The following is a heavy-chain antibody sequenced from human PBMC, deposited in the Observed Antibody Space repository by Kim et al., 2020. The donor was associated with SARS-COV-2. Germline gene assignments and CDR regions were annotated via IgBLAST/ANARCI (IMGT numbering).Heavy chain of an antibody. Sequence: GGSLRLSCAASGFTSSNYAMHWVRQAPGKGLEWVAVISYDGSNKYYADSVKGRFTISRDNSKNTLYLQMNSLRAEDTAVYYCARDVFKRHSSSWWGSHWGQGTLVTVSS. CDR1: GFTSSNYA. CDR2: ISYDGSNK. D-gene: IGHD6-13*01. CDR3: ARDVFKRHSSSWWGSH. V-gene: IGHV3-30*04. J-gene: IGHJ4*02.